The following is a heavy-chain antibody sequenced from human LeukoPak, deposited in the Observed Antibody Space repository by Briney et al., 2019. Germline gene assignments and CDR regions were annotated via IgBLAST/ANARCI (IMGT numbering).Heavy chain of an antibody. D-gene: IGHD4-17*01. J-gene: IGHJ6*04. CDR1: GGSLNGYC. CDR3: ARHVYGEGMVV. CDR2: IHSSEGT. Sequence: PSETLSLTCTVSGGSLNGYCWGWIRHPPGKGLECIGYIHSSEGTAHNASLKSRLTISLDTSKNQFSLTLSSVTAADTAVYYCARHVYGEGMVVWGKGTTVTVSS. V-gene: IGHV4-59*08.